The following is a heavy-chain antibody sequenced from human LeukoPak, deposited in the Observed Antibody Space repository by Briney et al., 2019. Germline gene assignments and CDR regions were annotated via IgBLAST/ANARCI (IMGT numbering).Heavy chain of an antibody. D-gene: IGHD6-6*01. V-gene: IGHV3-23*01. CDR1: GFTFSSYA. Sequence: GGSLRLSCAAPGFTFSSYAMSWVRQAPGQGLEWVSAISDGAGSTYYADSVKGRFTISRDNSKNTLYLQMNSLRADDTAVYYCAKRIEYSSSSAYFDFWGQGTLDTVSS. J-gene: IGHJ4*02. CDR2: ISDGAGST. CDR3: AKRIEYSSSSAYFDF.